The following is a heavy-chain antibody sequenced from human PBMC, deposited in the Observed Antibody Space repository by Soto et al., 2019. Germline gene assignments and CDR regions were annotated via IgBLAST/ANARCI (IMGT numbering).Heavy chain of an antibody. D-gene: IGHD4-4*01. J-gene: IGHJ6*03. CDR1: GGSFSGYY. CDR2: INHSGST. V-gene: IGHV4-34*01. CDR3: ARERYSNYYYYYYMDV. Sequence: QVQLQQWGAGLLKPSETMSLTCAVYGGSFSGYYWSWIRQPPGKGLEWIGEINHSGSTNYNPSLKSRVTISVDTSKNQFSLKLSSVTAADTAVYYCARERYSNYYYYYYMDVWGKGTTVTVSS.